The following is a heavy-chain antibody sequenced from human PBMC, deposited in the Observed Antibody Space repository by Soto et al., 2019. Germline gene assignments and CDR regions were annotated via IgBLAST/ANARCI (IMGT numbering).Heavy chain of an antibody. CDR3: ARVYGYSYGPPPPYYFDY. J-gene: IGHJ4*02. CDR2: IYYSGST. Sequence: PSETLSLTCTVSGGSISSYYWSWIRQPPGKGLEWIGYIYYSGSTNYNPSLKSRVTISVDTSKNQFSLKLSSVTAADTAVYYCARVYGYSYGPPPPYYFDYWGQGTLVTVS. D-gene: IGHD5-18*01. CDR1: GGSISSYY. V-gene: IGHV4-59*01.